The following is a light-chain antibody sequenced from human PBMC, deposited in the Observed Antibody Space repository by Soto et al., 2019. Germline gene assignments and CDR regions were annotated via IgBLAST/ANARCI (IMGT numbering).Light chain of an antibody. Sequence: ALTQPASVSGSPGQSIAISCTGTSSDVGGYNYVSWYQQHPGKAPKLMIYDVSNRPSGVSNRFSGSKSGNTASLTISGLQAEDEADYYCSSYAGSNNFVFGAGTKVTVL. J-gene: IGLJ1*01. CDR3: SSYAGSNNFV. CDR1: SSDVGGYNY. CDR2: DVS. V-gene: IGLV2-14*03.